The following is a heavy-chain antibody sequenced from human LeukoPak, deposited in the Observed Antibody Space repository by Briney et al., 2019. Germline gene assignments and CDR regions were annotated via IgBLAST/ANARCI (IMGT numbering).Heavy chain of an antibody. D-gene: IGHD3-10*01. CDR3: ARLWFGEANYYYMDV. Sequence: GASVKVSCKASGHTFTGYYMHWVRQAPGQGLEWMGWIHPNSGGTIYAQKFQGRVTRTRDTSISTAYMELSRLRSDDTALYYCARLWFGEANYYYMDVWGKGTTVTISS. V-gene: IGHV1-2*02. J-gene: IGHJ6*03. CDR2: IHPNSGGT. CDR1: GHTFTGYY.